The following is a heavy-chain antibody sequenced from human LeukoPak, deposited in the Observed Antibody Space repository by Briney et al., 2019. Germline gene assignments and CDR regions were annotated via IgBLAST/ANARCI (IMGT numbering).Heavy chain of an antibody. CDR1: GGSFSGHY. J-gene: IGHJ4*02. V-gene: IGHV4-34*01. Sequence: SETLSLTCAVYGGSFSGHYWSWIRQPPGKGLEWIGEISHIGSTAYNPSLKSRVTVSEDTSKNQFSLKLSSVTATDTAVYYCARTPTALVRGGYYFDNWGQGTLVTVSS. CDR2: ISHIGST. CDR3: ARTPTALVRGGYYFDN. D-gene: IGHD6-6*01.